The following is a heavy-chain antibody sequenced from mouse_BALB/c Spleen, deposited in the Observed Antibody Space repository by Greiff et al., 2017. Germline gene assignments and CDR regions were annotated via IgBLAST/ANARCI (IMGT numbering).Heavy chain of an antibody. J-gene: IGHJ4*01. V-gene: IGHV14-4*02. CDR1: GFNIKDYY. CDR2: IDPENGDT. CDR3: LYYGSSYGDAMDY. D-gene: IGHD1-1*01. Sequence: ESGAELVRSGASVKLSCTASGFNIKDYYMHWVKQRPEQGLEWIGWIDPENGDTEYAPKFQGKATMTADTSSNTAYLQLSSLTSEDTAVYYFLYYGSSYGDAMDYWGQGTSVTVSS.